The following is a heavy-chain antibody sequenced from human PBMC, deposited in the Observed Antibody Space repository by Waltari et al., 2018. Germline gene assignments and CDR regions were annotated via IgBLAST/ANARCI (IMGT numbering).Heavy chain of an antibody. CDR1: GASVASIPAA. J-gene: IGHJ4*02. CDR2: TYYRSTWYT. CDR3: SRTFWLDYFDY. D-gene: IGHD6-19*01. Sequence: QVLLQQSGPELVKPSQTLSLTCAISGASVASIPAAWNWVRQSPSRGLEWLGRTYYRSTWYTDYAASVKGRVTIDRDTAKNQFSLNISSVTPDDTAVYYCSRTFWLDYFDYWGQGALVTVAS. V-gene: IGHV6-1*01.